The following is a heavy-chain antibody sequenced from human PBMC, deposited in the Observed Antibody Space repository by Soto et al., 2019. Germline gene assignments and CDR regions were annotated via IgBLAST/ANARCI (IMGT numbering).Heavy chain of an antibody. D-gene: IGHD3-9*01. V-gene: IGHV3-23*01. CDR2: IRGDGGQT. CDR3: ARDVGLDSDDFFAY. J-gene: IGHJ4*02. CDR1: GFTFSSYG. Sequence: GGSLRLSCTASGFTFSSYGMGWVRQAPGKGLQWVSTIRGDGGQTHYTDSVKGRFSISRDNSKNTVYLQMDSLRAEDTAMYFCARDVGLDSDDFFAYWGQGSQVTVS.